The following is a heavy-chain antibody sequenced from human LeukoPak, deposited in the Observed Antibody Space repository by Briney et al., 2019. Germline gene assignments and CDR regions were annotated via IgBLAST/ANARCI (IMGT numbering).Heavy chain of an antibody. V-gene: IGHV4-59*01. CDR2: IYYSGST. CDR1: GGSLSSYY. Sequence: SETLSLTCTVSGGSLSSYYWSWIRQPPGKGLEWIGYIYYSGSTNYNPSLKSRVTISVDTSNNQFSLKLSSVTAADTAVYYCARSSAAGPPPFCDYWGQGTLVTVSS. D-gene: IGHD6-25*01. J-gene: IGHJ4*02. CDR3: ARSSAAGPPPFCDY.